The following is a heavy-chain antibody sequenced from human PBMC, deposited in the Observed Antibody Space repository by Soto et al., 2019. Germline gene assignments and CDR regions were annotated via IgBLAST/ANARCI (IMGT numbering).Heavy chain of an antibody. V-gene: IGHV2-5*02. Sequence: QVTLKESGPTLVKPTQTLTLTYTVSGLSLRTTRVGVGWVRQPPGKALEWLALLYWDDDKRYSPSLRSRLTIAKDISEKQVVLTMTNIDTVDTATYYCVQSRCGGDCLEIYSSHAYNGLDVWGQGTTVTVSS. CDR1: GLSLRTTRVG. J-gene: IGHJ6*02. CDR2: LYWDDDK. CDR3: VQSRCGGDCLEIYSSHAYNGLDV. D-gene: IGHD2-21*02.